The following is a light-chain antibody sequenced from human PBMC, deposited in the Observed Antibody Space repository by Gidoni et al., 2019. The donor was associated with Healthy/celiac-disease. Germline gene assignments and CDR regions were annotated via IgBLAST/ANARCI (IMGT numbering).Light chain of an antibody. Sequence: EIVLTQSPATLSLSPGERATLSCRDSQSVSSYFAWYPQKPGQAPRLLIYDASNRATGIPARFSCSGSGTDFTLTISSLEPEDFAVYYCQQRRNWLTFGGGTKVEIK. V-gene: IGKV3-11*01. J-gene: IGKJ4*01. CDR1: QSVSSY. CDR3: QQRRNWLT. CDR2: DAS.